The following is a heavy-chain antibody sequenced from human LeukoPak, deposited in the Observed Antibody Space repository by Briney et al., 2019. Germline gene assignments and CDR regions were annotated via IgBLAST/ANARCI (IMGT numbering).Heavy chain of an antibody. CDR3: AKEARTVAGTWWFDT. V-gene: IGHV3-13*04. CDR2: INTAVDT. Sequence: GGSLRLSCAASVLIFSSYDMHWVRQFTGKGLEWVSGINTAVDTDFSASVKGRFTISREDAKNSLYLQMNSMRAGDTAVYYCAKEARTVAGTWWFDTWGQGTLVTVSS. J-gene: IGHJ5*02. D-gene: IGHD6-19*01. CDR1: VLIFSSYD.